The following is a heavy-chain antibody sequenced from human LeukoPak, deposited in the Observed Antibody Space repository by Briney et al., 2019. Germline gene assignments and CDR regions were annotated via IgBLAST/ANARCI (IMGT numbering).Heavy chain of an antibody. Sequence: GVLRLSCGASGFTFSSFWMHWVRQAPGKGLVWVSRISTDGSITSYVDSVKGRFTISRDNAKNTLYLQMNSLRAEDTAVYYCAWKESYPAPFDPWGQGTLVTVSS. CDR2: ISTDGSIT. CDR3: AWKESYPAPFDP. CDR1: GFTFSSFW. D-gene: IGHD1-1*01. J-gene: IGHJ5*02. V-gene: IGHV3-74*01.